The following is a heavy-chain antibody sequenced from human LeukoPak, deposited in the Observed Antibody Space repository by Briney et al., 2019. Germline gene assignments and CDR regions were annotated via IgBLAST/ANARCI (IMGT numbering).Heavy chain of an antibody. J-gene: IGHJ4*02. Sequence: GESLKISCKGSGYSFTSYWIGWVRQMPGKGLDWMGIIYPGDSDTRYSPSFQGQVTISADKSISTAYLQWSSLKASDTAMYYCARLEEGWFGELLSNPFDYWGQGTLVTVSS. V-gene: IGHV5-51*01. CDR2: IYPGDSDT. D-gene: IGHD3-10*01. CDR1: GYSFTSYW. CDR3: ARLEEGWFGELLSNPFDY.